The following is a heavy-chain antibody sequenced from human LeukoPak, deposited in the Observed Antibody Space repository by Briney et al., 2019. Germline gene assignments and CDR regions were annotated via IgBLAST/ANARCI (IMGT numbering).Heavy chain of an antibody. V-gene: IGHV4-31*03. J-gene: IGHJ5*02. D-gene: IGHD1-1*01. CDR1: GGSISSGGYY. CDR2: IYYSGST. CDR3: ERDRWKAFDP. Sequence: SETLSLTCTVSGGSISSGGYYWSWIRQHPGKGLEWIGYIYYSGSTYYNPSLKSRVTISADTSKNQFSLKLSSVTAADTAVYYCERDRWKAFDPWGQGTLVTVSS.